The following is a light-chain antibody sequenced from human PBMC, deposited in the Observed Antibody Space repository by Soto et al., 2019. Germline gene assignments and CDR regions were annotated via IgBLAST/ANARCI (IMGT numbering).Light chain of an antibody. J-gene: IGLJ1*01. CDR1: SGDISAYNY. CDR3: SSYTSSTFYV. V-gene: IGLV2-14*01. Sequence: QSVLTQPASVSGSPGQSITISCTGTSGDISAYNYVSWYQQHPYTAPKLLIYGVSDRPSGVSNRFSASKSGNTASLTISGLQAEDEADYYCSSYTSSTFYVFGTGTKVTVL. CDR2: GVS.